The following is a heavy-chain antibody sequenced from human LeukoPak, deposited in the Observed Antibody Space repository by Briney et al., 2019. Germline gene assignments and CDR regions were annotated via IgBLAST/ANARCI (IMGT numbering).Heavy chain of an antibody. CDR1: GFTVSSNY. CDR3: APGRGSGWSSNWLDP. V-gene: IGHV3-66*01. D-gene: IGHD6-19*01. Sequence: PGGSLRLSCAASGFTVSSNYMSWVRQAPGKGLEWVSVIYSGGSTYYADSVKGRFTISRDNSKNTLYLQMNSLRAEDTAVYYCAPGRGSGWSSNWLDPWGQGTLVTVSS. CDR2: IYSGGST. J-gene: IGHJ5*02.